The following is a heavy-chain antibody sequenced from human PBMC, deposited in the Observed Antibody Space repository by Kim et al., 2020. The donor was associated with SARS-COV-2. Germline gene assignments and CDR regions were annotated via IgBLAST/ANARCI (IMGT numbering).Heavy chain of an antibody. Sequence: GGSLRLSCAASGFTFSDYYMSWIRQPPGKGLEWVSYISLSGNIIYYADSVKGRFTISRDNARKSLYLEMNSLRAEDTAVCYCARHRARVATIIDSWGQGTLVTVSS. V-gene: IGHV3-11*01. CDR1: GFTFSDYY. CDR3: ARHRARVATIIDS. D-gene: IGHD5-12*01. J-gene: IGHJ4*02. CDR2: ISLSGNII.